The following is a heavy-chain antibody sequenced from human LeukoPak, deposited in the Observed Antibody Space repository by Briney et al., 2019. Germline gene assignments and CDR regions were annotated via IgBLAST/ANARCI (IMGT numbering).Heavy chain of an antibody. CDR2: IIPIFGTA. CDR3: ARAPSYYYDSSGYFFLYLDY. CDR1: GGTFSSYA. Sequence: GSSVKVSCKASGGTFSSYAISWVRQAPGQGLEWMGGIIPIFGTANYAQKFQGRVTITADESTSTAYMELSSLRSEDMAVYYCARAPSYYYDSSGYFFLYLDYWGQGTLVTVSS. V-gene: IGHV1-69*01. J-gene: IGHJ4*02. D-gene: IGHD3-22*01.